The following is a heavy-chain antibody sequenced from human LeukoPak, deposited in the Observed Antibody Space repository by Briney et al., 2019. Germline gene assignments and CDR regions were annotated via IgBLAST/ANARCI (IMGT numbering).Heavy chain of an antibody. Sequence: GGSLRLSCLTSGFTFSTNAMSWVRQAPGKGLEWVSGISGTTSDTYYADSVKGRFTISRDNSKNTLYLQMNSLRAEDTAVYYCAKKGATTGDFDYWGQGTLVTVSS. CDR2: ISGTTSDT. CDR3: AKKGATTGDFDY. CDR1: GFTFSTNA. V-gene: IGHV3-23*01. D-gene: IGHD1-26*01. J-gene: IGHJ4*02.